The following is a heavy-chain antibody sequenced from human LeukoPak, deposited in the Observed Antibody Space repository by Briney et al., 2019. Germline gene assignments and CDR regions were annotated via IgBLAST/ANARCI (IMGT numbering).Heavy chain of an antibody. CDR2: ISSNGGST. J-gene: IGHJ4*02. V-gene: IGHV3-64D*09. D-gene: IGHD3-22*01. CDR1: GFTFSSYA. Sequence: GGSLGLSCSASGFTFSSYAMHWVRQAPGKGLEYVSAISSNGGSTYYADSVKGRFTISRDNSKNTLYLQMSSLRAEDTAVYYCVKKTAYDSSGYFDYWGQGTLVTVSS. CDR3: VKKTAYDSSGYFDY.